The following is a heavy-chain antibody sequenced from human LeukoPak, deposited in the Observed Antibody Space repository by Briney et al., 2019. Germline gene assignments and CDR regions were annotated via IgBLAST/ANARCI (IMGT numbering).Heavy chain of an antibody. CDR1: GDSMTSRNYY. Sequence: SETLSLTCAVSGDSMTSRNYYWGWIRQPRGEGLEFIGMIYNTGTSYYNPSLESQVSISTDTSRSQFSLSLSAVTAADSAVYYCASLRAVSTTDRDFWGQGTLVTVSS. J-gene: IGHJ4*02. D-gene: IGHD5/OR15-5a*01. CDR2: IYNTGTS. CDR3: ASLRAVSTTDRDF. V-gene: IGHV4-39*07.